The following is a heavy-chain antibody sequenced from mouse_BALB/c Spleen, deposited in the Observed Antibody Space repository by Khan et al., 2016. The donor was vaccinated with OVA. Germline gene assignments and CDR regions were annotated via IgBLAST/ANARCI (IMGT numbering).Heavy chain of an antibody. CDR3: SRGGYGSFAF. CDR2: ISDGGSYT. J-gene: IGHJ3*01. CDR1: GFTFSDYY. D-gene: IGHD2-14*01. Sequence: EVELVESGGGLVKPGGSLKLSCAASGFTFSDYYMYWVRQTPEKRLEWVATISDGGSYTSYPDCVKGRFTISRVNAKKNMYMQMSSPKSEDTDMYYCSRGGYGSFAFCDQRTLVSVSA. V-gene: IGHV5-4*02.